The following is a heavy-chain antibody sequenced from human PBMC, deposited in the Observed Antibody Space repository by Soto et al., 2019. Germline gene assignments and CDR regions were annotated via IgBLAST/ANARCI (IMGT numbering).Heavy chain of an antibody. V-gene: IGHV2-5*01. J-gene: IGHJ4*02. CDR3: IHDGKLGNTGYDRFDN. CDR1: GFSLSTNEVG. D-gene: IGHD5-12*01. CDR2: IYWNDDA. Sequence: GSGPTLVNPTQTLTLTCTFSGFSLSTNEVGVGWIRQPPGKALEWLALIYWNDDARYSPSLKNRLTITKDTSKNQVVLTMTNMDPVDTATYYCIHDGKLGNTGYDRFDNWGKGTLGSVSS.